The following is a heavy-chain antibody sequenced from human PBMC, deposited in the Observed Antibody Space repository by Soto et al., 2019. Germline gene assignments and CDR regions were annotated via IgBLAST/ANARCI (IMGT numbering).Heavy chain of an antibody. CDR3: AIYIIRSQHGRPDVGYASAILRHRTIDL. D-gene: IGHD2-2*01. CDR1: GGSISGSSYY. Sequence: SETLSVTWTVAGGSISGSSYYCGWISQPPGKGLEWIGSIYYSGSTYYNPSLKSRVTISVDTSKNQFSLKLSSVTAADTAVYYCAIYIIRSQHGRPDVGYASAILRHRTIDL. V-gene: IGHV4-39*01. CDR2: IYYSGST. J-gene: IGHJ2*01.